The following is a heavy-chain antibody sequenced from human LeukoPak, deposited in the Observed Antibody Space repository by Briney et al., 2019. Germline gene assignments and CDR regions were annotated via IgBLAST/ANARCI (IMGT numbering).Heavy chain of an antibody. J-gene: IGHJ4*02. CDR1: GFTFTSYV. V-gene: IGHV3-30*02. CDR2: IRYDGRNE. Sequence: GRSLRLSCAASGFTFTSYVMHWVRQPPGKGMEWVAFIRYDGRNEYYADSVRGRFTISRDNSKNTLYLQMNSLRAEDTAVYYCARCRDAYRNPDYWGQRTLVTVSS. D-gene: IGHD5-24*01. CDR3: ARCRDAYRNPDY.